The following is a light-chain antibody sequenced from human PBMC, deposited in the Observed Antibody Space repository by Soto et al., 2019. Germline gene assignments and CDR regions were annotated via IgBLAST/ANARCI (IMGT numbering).Light chain of an antibody. CDR1: SSNLGADYD. J-gene: IGLJ2*01. CDR3: QSFDVSLNVV. V-gene: IGLV1-40*03. CDR2: NNN. Sequence: QAVVTQPPSVSGAPGQRVSISCTGDSSNLGADYDVHWYRQLPGTAPTLLIYNNNNRPSGVPDRFSGSRSGASASLAITGLQDEDEAIYYCQSFDVSLNVVFGGGTKVTVL.